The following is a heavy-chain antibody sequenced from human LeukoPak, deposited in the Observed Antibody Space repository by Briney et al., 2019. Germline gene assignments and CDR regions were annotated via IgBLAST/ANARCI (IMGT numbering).Heavy chain of an antibody. Sequence: PGRSLRLSCAASGFTFDDYAMHWVRQAPGKRLEGVSGISWNSGSIGYADSVKGRFTISRDNAKNSLYLQMNSLRAEDTALYYCASGLDCTNGVCPFDYWGQGTLVTVSS. V-gene: IGHV3-9*01. CDR1: GFTFDDYA. CDR2: ISWNSGSI. CDR3: ASGLDCTNGVCPFDY. D-gene: IGHD2-8*01. J-gene: IGHJ4*02.